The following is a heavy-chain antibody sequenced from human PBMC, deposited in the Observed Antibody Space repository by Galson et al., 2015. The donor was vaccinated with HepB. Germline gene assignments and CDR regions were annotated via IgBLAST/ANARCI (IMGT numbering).Heavy chain of an antibody. J-gene: IGHJ6*02. V-gene: IGHV1-18*04. Sequence: SVKVSCKASGYTFSTYGFNWVRQASGQGLEWLGWVSVYNDNTDYAQKFQGRVTMTTDTSTSSAYMELRSLRADDTAVYYCARYSSSLYSYALDVWGQGTTVTVSS. CDR2: VSVYNDNT. CDR1: GYTFSTYG. CDR3: ARYSSSLYSYALDV. D-gene: IGHD6-6*01.